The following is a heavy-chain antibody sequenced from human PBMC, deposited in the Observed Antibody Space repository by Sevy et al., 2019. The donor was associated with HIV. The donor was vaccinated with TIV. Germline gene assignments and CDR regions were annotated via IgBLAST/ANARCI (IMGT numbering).Heavy chain of an antibody. CDR1: GGTFSSYA. J-gene: IGHJ4*02. CDR2: IIPIFGTA. CDR3: ARDRGHHYYGSGSYYIGDY. V-gene: IGHV1-69*13. Sequence: ASVKVSCKASGGTFSSYAISWVRQAPGQGLEWMGGIIPIFGTANYAQKFQGRVTITADESTSTAYMELSSLRSEDTAVYYCARDRGHHYYGSGSYYIGDYWGQGTLVTVSS. D-gene: IGHD3-10*01.